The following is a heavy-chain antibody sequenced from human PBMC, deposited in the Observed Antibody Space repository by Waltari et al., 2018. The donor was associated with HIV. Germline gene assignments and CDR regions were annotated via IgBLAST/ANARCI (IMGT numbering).Heavy chain of an antibody. V-gene: IGHV3-53*05. Sequence: EMKLLDVGGSLIQPGGSLRLSCFVSNFSVSSNYFTWVRQSPTRGLEWVATSYPDGTTHYPNSVKDRFVISRDTSKNIVFLLMKYLLFDDSAKYFCTRGVRYLGPWGQGTQVTVSS. J-gene: IGHJ5*02. D-gene: IGHD3-16*02. CDR3: TRGVRYLGP. CDR1: NFSVSSNY. CDR2: SYPDGTT.